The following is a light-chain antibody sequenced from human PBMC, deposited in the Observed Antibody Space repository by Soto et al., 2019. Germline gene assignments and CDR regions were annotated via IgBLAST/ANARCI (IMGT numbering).Light chain of an antibody. CDR1: QSVSSSY. CDR2: GAS. Sequence: EIVMTQSPATLSVSPGERATLSCRASQSVSSSYLAWYQQKPGQAPRLLIYGASNRATGIPDRFSGSGSGTDFTLTISRLEPEDFAVYYCQQYGSSLTWTFGQGTKVDI. J-gene: IGKJ1*01. V-gene: IGKV3-20*01. CDR3: QQYGSSLTWT.